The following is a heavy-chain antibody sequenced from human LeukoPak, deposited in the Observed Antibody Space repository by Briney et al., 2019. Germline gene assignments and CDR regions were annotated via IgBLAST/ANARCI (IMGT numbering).Heavy chain of an antibody. CDR3: ARDQGRYCSGRSCELPFDY. CDR1: GYTFSSYG. D-gene: IGHD2-15*01. CDR2: ISPYYGDT. V-gene: IGHV1-18*01. Sequence: GASVKVSCKTSGYTFSSYGVTWVRQAPGQGLEWMGWISPYYGDTNYGQNFQGRVTMTTETSTSTAYMELRSLRSDDTAVYYCARDQGRYCSGRSCELPFDYWGQGTLVTVSS. J-gene: IGHJ4*02.